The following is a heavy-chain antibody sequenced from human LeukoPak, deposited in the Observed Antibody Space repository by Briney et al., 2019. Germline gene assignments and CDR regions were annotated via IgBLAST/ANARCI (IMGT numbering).Heavy chain of an antibody. CDR2: ISHSGRT. J-gene: IGHJ4*02. D-gene: IGHD4-11*01. V-gene: IGHV4-59*08. Sequence: SETLSLTCTVSGGSIGGYYWSWIRQPPGKGLEWIGYISHSGRTNYNPSLGSRVTISVATSKNQFSLRLSSVTAADTALYYCARHDYSNPRVDYWGQGTLVTVSS. CDR1: GGSIGGYY. CDR3: ARHDYSNPRVDY.